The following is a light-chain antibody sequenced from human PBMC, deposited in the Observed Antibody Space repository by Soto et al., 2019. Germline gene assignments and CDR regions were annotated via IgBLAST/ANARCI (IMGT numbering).Light chain of an antibody. CDR3: QQYGSSPLT. CDR2: DVS. V-gene: IGKV3-20*01. CDR1: QSVSSNY. J-gene: IGKJ4*01. Sequence: DIVLTQSPGTLSLSPGERATLSCRSSQSVSSNYLAWYQQKPDQAPRLVIYDVSGRATGIPDRFSGSGSGTDFTLTISRLEPEDSAVYYCQQYGSSPLTFGGGTKVEIK.